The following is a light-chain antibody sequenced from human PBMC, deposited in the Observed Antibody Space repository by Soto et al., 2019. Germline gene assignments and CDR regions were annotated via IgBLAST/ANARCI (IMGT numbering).Light chain of an antibody. CDR3: QQSYRTPLP. CDR1: QSISSY. CDR2: AAS. J-gene: IGKJ1*01. Sequence: DIQMTQSPSSLSASVGDRVTITCRASQSISSYLNWYQQKPGKAPKLLIYAASSLQSGVPSRFSGSGSGTDFTLTISSLQPEDFATYYCQQSYRTPLPVGQWTKVAI. V-gene: IGKV1-39*01.